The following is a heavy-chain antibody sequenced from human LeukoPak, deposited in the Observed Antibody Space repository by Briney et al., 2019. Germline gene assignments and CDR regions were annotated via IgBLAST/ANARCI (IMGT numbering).Heavy chain of an antibody. Sequence: ASVKVSCKASGGIFSSYAISWVRQAPGQGLEWMGGIIPIFGTANYAQKFQGRVTITADESTSTAYMELSSLRSEDTAVYYCARYGGNSPRLDYWGQGTLVTVSS. CDR3: ARYGGNSPRLDY. D-gene: IGHD4-23*01. CDR1: GGIFSSYA. V-gene: IGHV1-69*13. CDR2: IIPIFGTA. J-gene: IGHJ4*02.